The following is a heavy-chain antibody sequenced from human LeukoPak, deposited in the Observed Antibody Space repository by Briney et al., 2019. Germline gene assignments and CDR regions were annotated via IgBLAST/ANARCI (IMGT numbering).Heavy chain of an antibody. Sequence: GGSLRLSCAASGFTFSDYYMSWIRQAPGKGLEWVSYISSSGSTIYYADSVKGRFTISRDNAKNSLYLQMNSLRAEDTAVYYCARAPRGGCYDYWGGDFDYWGQGTLVTVSS. V-gene: IGHV3-11*01. D-gene: IGHD5-12*01. CDR3: ARAPRGGCYDYWGGDFDY. CDR2: ISSSGSTI. J-gene: IGHJ4*02. CDR1: GFTFSDYY.